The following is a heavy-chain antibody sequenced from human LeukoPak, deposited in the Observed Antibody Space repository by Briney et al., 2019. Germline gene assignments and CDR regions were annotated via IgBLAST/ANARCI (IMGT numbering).Heavy chain of an antibody. J-gene: IGHJ5*02. D-gene: IGHD6-19*01. CDR2: ISGSGAST. V-gene: IGHV3-23*01. CDR3: AKGASSGWLLYWFDP. Sequence: PGGSLRLSCAASGCTFSDYAMTWVRQAPGKGRQWVSGISGSGASTYYGDSVKGRFIISRDNSKNTLYLQIDSLRAEDTAVYYRAKGASSGWLLYWFDPWGQGTLVTVSS. CDR1: GCTFSDYA.